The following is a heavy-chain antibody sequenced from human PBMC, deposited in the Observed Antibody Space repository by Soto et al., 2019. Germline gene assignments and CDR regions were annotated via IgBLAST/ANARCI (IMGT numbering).Heavy chain of an antibody. CDR3: ARPLRSAQEFDP. Sequence: ASVKVSCKSSGYTFTGYYMHWVRQAPGQGLEWMGWINPNSGGTNYAQKFQGRVTMTRDTSISTAYMELSRLRSDDTAVYYCARPLRSAQEFDPCGQGTLVTVSA. V-gene: IGHV1-2*02. D-gene: IGHD5-12*01. CDR2: INPNSGGT. J-gene: IGHJ5*02. CDR1: GYTFTGYY.